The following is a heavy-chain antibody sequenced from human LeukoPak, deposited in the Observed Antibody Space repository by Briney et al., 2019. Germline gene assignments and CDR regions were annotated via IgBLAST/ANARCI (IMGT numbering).Heavy chain of an antibody. Sequence: ASVKVSCKASGGTSSSYAISWVRQAPGQGLEWMGGIIPIFGTANYAQKFQGRVTIIADESTSTAYMELSSLRSEDTAVYYCAREDTAADFDYWGQGTLVTVSS. J-gene: IGHJ4*02. CDR2: IIPIFGTA. CDR3: AREDTAADFDY. D-gene: IGHD5-18*01. V-gene: IGHV1-69*01. CDR1: GGTSSSYA.